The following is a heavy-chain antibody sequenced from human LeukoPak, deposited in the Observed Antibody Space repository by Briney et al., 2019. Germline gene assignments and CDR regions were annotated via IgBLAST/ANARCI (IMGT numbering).Heavy chain of an antibody. CDR2: TSGSGGST. J-gene: IGHJ4*02. V-gene: IGHV3-23*01. Sequence: GGSLRLSCAASGFTFSNYAMTWVRQAPGKGLEWVSTTSGSGGSTYYTDSVKGRFTISRDNSKNTLCLQMNSLRVEDTAVYYCAKSPTPQTVTTVLLYSDYWGQGILVTVSS. D-gene: IGHD4-17*01. CDR1: GFTFSNYA. CDR3: AKSPTPQTVTTVLLYSDY.